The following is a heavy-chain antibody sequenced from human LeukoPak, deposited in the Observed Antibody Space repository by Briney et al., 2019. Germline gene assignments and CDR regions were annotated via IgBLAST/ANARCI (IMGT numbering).Heavy chain of an antibody. J-gene: IGHJ4*02. CDR1: GFRFSDFW. CDR2: IRGDWHDT. CDR3: ASDRVLGSGSLDN. Sequence: GGSLRLSCTASGFRFSDFWMHWVRQAPGKGLEWVSRIRGDWHDTTYADSAKGRFTISRDNAQNTLYLQMNSLRVEDTAVYYCASDRVLGSGSLDNWGQGTLVTVSS. D-gene: IGHD3-10*01. V-gene: IGHV3-74*01.